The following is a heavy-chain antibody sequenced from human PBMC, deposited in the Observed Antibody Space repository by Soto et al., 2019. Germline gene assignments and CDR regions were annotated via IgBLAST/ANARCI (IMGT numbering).Heavy chain of an antibody. CDR1: GFTFSDYY. CDR3: ARESRFLEWLSLNWFDP. CDR2: ISSSSGTI. V-gene: IGHV3-11*04. Sequence: GGSLRLSCAATGFTFSDYYIHWIRRAPGKGLEWISYISSSSGTIHYADSAKGRFTISRDNAKNSLYLQMNSLRDEDTAVYYCARESRFLEWLSLNWFDPWGQGTLVTVSS. D-gene: IGHD3-3*01. J-gene: IGHJ5*02.